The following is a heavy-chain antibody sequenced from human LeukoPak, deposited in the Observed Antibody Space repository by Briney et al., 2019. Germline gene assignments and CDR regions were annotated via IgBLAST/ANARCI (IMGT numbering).Heavy chain of an antibody. V-gene: IGHV1-2*02. CDR2: INPKTGST. CDR1: GYTFTDYY. Sequence: ASVKVSCKASGYTFTDYYIHWVRQAPGQGLEWMGWINPKTGSTNYPQKFQGRVTMTRDTSISTAYMELTRLTSDDTAVYYCVGSNWAAGAAFDSWGQGTQVTVSS. J-gene: IGHJ4*02. CDR3: VGSNWAAGAAFDS. D-gene: IGHD6-13*01.